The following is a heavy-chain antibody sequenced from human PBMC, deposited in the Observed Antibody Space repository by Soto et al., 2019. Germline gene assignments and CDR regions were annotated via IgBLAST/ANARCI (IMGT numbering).Heavy chain of an antibody. J-gene: IGHJ4*02. D-gene: IGHD3-10*01. CDR1: GFTFSSYG. CDR3: DFREGRFDY. CDR2: ISYDGSNK. Sequence: QVQLVESGGGVVQPGRSLRLSCAASGFTFSSYGMHWVRQAPGKGLEWVAVISYDGSNKYYADSVKGRFTISRDNSKNTLYLQMNSLRAEDTAVYYCDFREGRFDYWGQGTLVTVSS. V-gene: IGHV3-30*03.